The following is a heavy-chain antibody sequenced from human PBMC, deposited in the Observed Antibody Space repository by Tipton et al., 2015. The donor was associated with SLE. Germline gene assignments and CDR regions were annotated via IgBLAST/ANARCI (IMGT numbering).Heavy chain of an antibody. Sequence: TLSLTCTVSGGSISSSSYYWGWIRQPPGKGLEWIGSIYYSGSTYYNPSLKSRVTISVDTSKNQFSLKLSSVTAADTAVYYCARMATGGYYYTMDVWDQGP. CDR3: ARMATGGYYYTMDV. D-gene: IGHD7-27*01. J-gene: IGHJ6*02. V-gene: IGHV4-39*07. CDR1: GGSISSSSYY. CDR2: IYYSGST.